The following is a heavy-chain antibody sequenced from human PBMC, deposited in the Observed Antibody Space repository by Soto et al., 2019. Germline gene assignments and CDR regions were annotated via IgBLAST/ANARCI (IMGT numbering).Heavy chain of an antibody. Sequence: QVQMVQSGAEVKKPGSSVKVTCKASGGTFSSYTIRWVRQAPGQGLEWMGRIIPILGIANYAQKFQGRVTITADKSTRTAYMELSSLRSEDTAVYYCARDSATPFDYWGQGTLVTVSS. CDR3: ARDSATPFDY. CDR1: GGTFSSYT. D-gene: IGHD2-15*01. V-gene: IGHV1-69*08. J-gene: IGHJ4*02. CDR2: IIPILGIA.